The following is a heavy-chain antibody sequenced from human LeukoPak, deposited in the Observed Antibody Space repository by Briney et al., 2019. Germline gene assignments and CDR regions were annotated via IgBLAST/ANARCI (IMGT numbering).Heavy chain of an antibody. J-gene: IGHJ3*02. CDR1: GGSISSYY. Sequence: SETLSLTCTVSGGSISSYYWSWIRQPPGKGLEWIGSIYYSGSTYYNPSLKSRVTMSVDTSKNQFSLKLSSVTAADTAVYYCARAEDFYESSGYPTGDAFDIWGQGTMVTVSS. V-gene: IGHV4-39*07. D-gene: IGHD3-22*01. CDR3: ARAEDFYESSGYPTGDAFDI. CDR2: IYYSGST.